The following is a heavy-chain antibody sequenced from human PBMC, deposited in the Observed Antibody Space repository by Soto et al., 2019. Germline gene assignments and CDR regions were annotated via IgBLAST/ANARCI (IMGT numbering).Heavy chain of an antibody. CDR2: IIPIFGTA. V-gene: IGHV1-69*01. J-gene: IGHJ6*02. Sequence: QVQLVQSGAEVKKPGSSVKVSCKASGGTFSSYAISWVRQAPGQGLEWMGGIIPIFGTANYAQKFQGRVRITADESTSTAYMELNSLRSEDTDVYYCARVPQTGLQLCSSNSCYDGMDVWGQGTTVTVSS. D-gene: IGHD2-2*01. CDR3: ARVPQTGLQLCSSNSCYDGMDV. CDR1: GGTFSSYA.